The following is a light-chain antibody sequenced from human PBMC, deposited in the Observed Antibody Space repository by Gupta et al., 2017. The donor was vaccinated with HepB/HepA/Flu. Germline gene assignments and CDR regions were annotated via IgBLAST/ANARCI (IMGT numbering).Light chain of an antibody. CDR2: ENN. V-gene: IGLV1-51*02. CDR1: SSNIENNY. J-gene: IGLJ2*01. CDR3: GTLYNSRSVVV. Sequence: QSVLSQPPSLSAAPGQKVTISCSGSSSNIENNYVYWYQQHPGTAPKLLIFENNQRPSGIPDRFSGSTSVTSATLDITGLQTGEEADYYCGTLYNSRSVVVFGGGTRLTVL.